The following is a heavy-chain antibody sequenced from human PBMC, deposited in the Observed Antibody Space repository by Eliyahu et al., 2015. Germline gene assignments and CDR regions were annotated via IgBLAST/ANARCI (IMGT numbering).Heavy chain of an antibody. J-gene: IGHJ4*02. CDR2: IYWDDDK. V-gene: IGHV2-5*02. D-gene: IGHD6-19*01. CDR1: GFSFSTSKVG. Sequence: QITLKESGPTLVKPTQTLTLTCTFSGFSFSTSKVGVGWIRQPPGEALEWLALIYWDDDKYYSPSLKNRLTITKDTSKNQVVLTMTNMDPVDTATYYCAHRVNAGGWALFDYWGQGTLVTVSS. CDR3: AHRVNAGGWALFDY.